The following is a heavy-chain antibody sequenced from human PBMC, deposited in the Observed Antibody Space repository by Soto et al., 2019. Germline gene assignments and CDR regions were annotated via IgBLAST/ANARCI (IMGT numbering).Heavy chain of an antibody. CDR3: ARNESSTIYGMDV. D-gene: IGHD6-6*01. V-gene: IGHV3-21*02. CDR1: GFTFSSYS. J-gene: IGHJ6*02. Sequence: EVQLVESGGGLVKPGGSLRLSCAASGFTFSSYSMNWVRQAPGKGLEWVSSVSSSSFSINYADSVKGRFSLSRDKEQNSLHLQTNSLRAEDPAVYYFARNESSTIYGMDVWGHATTVTVS. CDR2: VSSSSFSI.